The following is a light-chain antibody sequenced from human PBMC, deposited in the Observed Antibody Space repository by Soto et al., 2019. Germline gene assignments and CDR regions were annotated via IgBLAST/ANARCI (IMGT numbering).Light chain of an antibody. CDR1: ESVGSSR. V-gene: IGKV3-20*01. CDR2: GAS. J-gene: IGKJ1*01. Sequence: EMVLTQSPGTLSLSPGERATLFGRASESVGSSRLAWYQQNPGQAPKLLIYGASSRATGIPDRFSGSGSGTDFTLTISRLEPEDFAVYYCQQYGSSPPTFGHGPKVEI. CDR3: QQYGSSPPT.